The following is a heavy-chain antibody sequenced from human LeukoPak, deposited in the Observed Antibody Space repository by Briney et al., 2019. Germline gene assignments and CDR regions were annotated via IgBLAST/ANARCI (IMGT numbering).Heavy chain of an antibody. CDR3: ARDNLYSYGLFAFDY. V-gene: IGHV4-39*07. Sequence: SETLSLTCTVSGGSIPISTYYWGWVRQPPGKGLGWIGSIYYSGTTKYNPSLKSRVTISVDTSKNQFSLKLSSLTAADTAVYYCARDNLYSYGLFAFDYWGQGTLVTVSS. CDR2: IYYSGTT. D-gene: IGHD5-18*01. CDR1: GGSIPISTYY. J-gene: IGHJ4*02.